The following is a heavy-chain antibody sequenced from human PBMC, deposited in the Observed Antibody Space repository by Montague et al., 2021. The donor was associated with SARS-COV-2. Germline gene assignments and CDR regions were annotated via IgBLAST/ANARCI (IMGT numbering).Heavy chain of an antibody. CDR1: GFSLSTSGMC. CDR2: IDWDDDT. D-gene: IGHD4-23*01. CDR3: ARSYGTTVVTRAFDY. V-gene: IGHV2-70*01. J-gene: IGHJ4*02. Sequence: VKPTQTLPLTCTFSGFSLSTSGMCVSWIRQPPGKALEWLTLIDWDDDTYYSTSLKTRLTISKNTSKNQVVLTMTNMDPVDTATYYCARSYGTTVVTRAFDYWGQGTLVTVSS.